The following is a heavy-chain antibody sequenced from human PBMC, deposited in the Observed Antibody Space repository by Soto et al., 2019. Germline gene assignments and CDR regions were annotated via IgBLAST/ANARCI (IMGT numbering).Heavy chain of an antibody. Sequence: SETLSLTCTVSGGSISSGGYYWSWIRQHPGKGLEWIGYIYYSGSTYYNPSLKSRVTISVDTSKNQFSLKLSSVTAADTAVYYCARARGYDILTGYYRFDPWGQGTLVTVSS. CDR2: IYYSGST. CDR1: GGSISSGGYY. J-gene: IGHJ5*02. D-gene: IGHD3-9*01. CDR3: ARARGYDILTGYYRFDP. V-gene: IGHV4-31*03.